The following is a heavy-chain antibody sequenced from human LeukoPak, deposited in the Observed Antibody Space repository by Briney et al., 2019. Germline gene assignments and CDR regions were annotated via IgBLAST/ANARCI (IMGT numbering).Heavy chain of an antibody. D-gene: IGHD3-16*01. CDR3: ARAHDYDAFDI. J-gene: IGHJ3*02. CDR2: IYYSGST. CDR1: GGSISSYY. V-gene: IGHV4-59*01. Sequence: SETLSLTCTVSGGSISSYYWSWIRQPPGKGLEWIGYIYYSGSTNYNPSLKSRVTISVDTSKNQFSLKLSSVTAADTAVYYCARAHDYDAFDIWGQGTMVTVSS.